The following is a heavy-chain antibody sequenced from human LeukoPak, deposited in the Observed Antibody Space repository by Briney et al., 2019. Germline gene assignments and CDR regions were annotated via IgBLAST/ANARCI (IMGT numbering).Heavy chain of an antibody. CDR2: FDPEDGKT. V-gene: IGHV1-24*01. Sequence: EASVKVSCKASGGSFTSNSINWVRQAPGKGLEWMGGFDPEDGKTIYAQRFQGRVIMTEDTSTDTAYMELSSLKSEDTAVYYCATDIPYGDYGDFDHWGQGTLVTVSS. D-gene: IGHD4-17*01. CDR3: ATDIPYGDYGDFDH. CDR1: GGSFTSNS. J-gene: IGHJ4*02.